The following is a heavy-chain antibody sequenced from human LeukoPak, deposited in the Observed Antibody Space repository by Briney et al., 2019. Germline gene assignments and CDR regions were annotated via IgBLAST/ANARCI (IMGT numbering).Heavy chain of an antibody. CDR1: GGSISGYY. J-gene: IGHJ4*02. CDR2: IYYSGST. D-gene: IGHD3-10*01. CDR3: ARHHYASGTHTPYYFDF. Sequence: SETLSLTCTVSGGSISGYYWSWIRQPPGTGLEWIGYIYYSGSTNYNPSLKSRVTMSVDTSKSQFSLKLSSVTAADTALYYCARHHYASGTHTPYYFDFWGQGTLVAVSS. V-gene: IGHV4-59*01.